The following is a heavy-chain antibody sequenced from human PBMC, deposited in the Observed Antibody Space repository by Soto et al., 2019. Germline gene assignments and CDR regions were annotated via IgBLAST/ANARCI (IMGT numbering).Heavy chain of an antibody. CDR2: ISYDAYNK. D-gene: IGHD3-3*01. CDR3: AREIERLLGY. J-gene: IGHJ4*02. V-gene: IGHV3-30-3*01. CDR1: GFSFSSYA. Sequence: QVQVVESGGGVVQPGRSLRLSCAVSGFSFSSYAMHWVRQAPGKGLEWMAVISYDAYNKYYADSVKGRFTISRDNSKNTLYLQMNSLRAEDTAVYYCAREIERLLGYWGQGTLVIFSS.